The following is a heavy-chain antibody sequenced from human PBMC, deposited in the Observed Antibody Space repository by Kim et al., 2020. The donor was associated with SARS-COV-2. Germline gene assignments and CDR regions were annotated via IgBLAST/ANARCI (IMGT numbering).Heavy chain of an antibody. CDR2: IYYSGST. CDR1: GGSISSDY. CDR3: ARRPDWFDA. V-gene: IGHV4-59*08. J-gene: IGHJ5*02. Sequence: SETLSLTCTVSGGSISSDYWSWIRQPPGKGLEWIAYIYYSGSTNYNPSLKSRVTISVDTSKNQFSLKLSSVTAADTAVYYCARRPDWFDAWGQGTLVTVS.